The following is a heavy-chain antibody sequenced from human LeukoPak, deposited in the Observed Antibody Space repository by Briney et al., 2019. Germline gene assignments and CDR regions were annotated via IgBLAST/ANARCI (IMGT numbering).Heavy chain of an antibody. Sequence: GGSLRLSCAASGFTFGSYAMSWVRQAPGKGLEWVSAISGSGGSTYYADSVKGRFTISRDNSKNTLYLQMNSLRAEDTAVYYCAKIPRFYYDSTGDFDYWGQGTLVTVSS. CDR1: GFTFGSYA. CDR3: AKIPRFYYDSTGDFDY. J-gene: IGHJ4*02. V-gene: IGHV3-23*01. CDR2: ISGSGGST. D-gene: IGHD3-22*01.